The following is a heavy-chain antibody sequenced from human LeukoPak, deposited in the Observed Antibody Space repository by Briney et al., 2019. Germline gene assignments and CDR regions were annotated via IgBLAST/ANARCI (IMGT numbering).Heavy chain of an antibody. D-gene: IGHD6-19*01. CDR3: ARTPLSPPGYSSGWYWGDH. J-gene: IGHJ4*02. Sequence: ASVKVSCKASGYTFSSYAISWVRQAPGQGLEWMGWISAYNGNTKYAQKLQGGVTMTTDTSTSTAYMELRSLRSDDTAVYYCARTPLSPPGYSSGWYWGDHWGQGTLVTVSS. CDR1: GYTFSSYA. CDR2: ISAYNGNT. V-gene: IGHV1-18*01.